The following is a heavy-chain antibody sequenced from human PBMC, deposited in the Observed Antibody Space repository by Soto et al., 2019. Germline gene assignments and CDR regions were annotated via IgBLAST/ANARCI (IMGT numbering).Heavy chain of an antibody. CDR3: AKDQGYCSGGSCYGFDY. V-gene: IGHV3-23*01. CDR1: GFTFSSYA. Sequence: GSLRLSCAASGFTFSSYAMSWVRQAPGKGLEWVSAISGSGGSTYYADSVKGRFTISRDNSKNTLYLQMNSLRAEDTAVYYCAKDQGYCSGGSCYGFDYWGQGTLVTVSS. J-gene: IGHJ4*02. D-gene: IGHD2-15*01. CDR2: ISGSGGST.